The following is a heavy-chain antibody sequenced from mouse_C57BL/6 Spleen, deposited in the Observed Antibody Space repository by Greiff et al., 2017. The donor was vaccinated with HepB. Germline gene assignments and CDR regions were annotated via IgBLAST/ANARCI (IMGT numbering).Heavy chain of an antibody. D-gene: IGHD2-5*01. CDR1: GYAFSSYW. V-gene: IGHV1-80*01. CDR2: IYPGDGDT. CDR3: ARSVDYSNFDY. J-gene: IGHJ2*01. Sequence: VQLQQSGAELVKPGASVKISCKASGYAFSSYWMNWVKQRPGKGLEWIGQIYPGDGDTNYNGKFKGKATLTADKSSSPAYMQLSSLTSEDSAVYFCARSVDYSNFDYWGQGTTLTVSS.